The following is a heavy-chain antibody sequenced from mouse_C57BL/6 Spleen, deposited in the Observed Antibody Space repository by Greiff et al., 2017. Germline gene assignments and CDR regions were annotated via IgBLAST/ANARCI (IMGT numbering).Heavy chain of an antibody. Sequence: VQVVESGAELVRPGASVKLSCKASGYTFTDYYINWVKQRPGQGLEWIARIYPGSGNTYYNEKFKGKATLTAEKSSSTAYMQLSSLTSEDSAVYFCARGGRGGAMDYWGQGTSVTVSS. CDR3: ARGGRGGAMDY. CDR2: IYPGSGNT. CDR1: GYTFTDYY. D-gene: IGHD3-3*01. J-gene: IGHJ4*01. V-gene: IGHV1-76*01.